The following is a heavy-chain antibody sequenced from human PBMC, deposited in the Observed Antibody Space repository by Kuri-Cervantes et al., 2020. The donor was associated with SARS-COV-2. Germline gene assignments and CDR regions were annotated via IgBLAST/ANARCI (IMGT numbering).Heavy chain of an antibody. CDR1: RFTFCSYW. D-gene: IGHD3-10*01. V-gene: IGHV3-7*01. Sequence: GESLKISCAASRFTFCSYWMSWVRQAPGKGLEWVANIKQDGSEKYYVDSVKGRFTISRDNAKNSLYLQMNSLRAEDTAVYYCAVSRGPGRTPPGYWGQGTLVTVSS. J-gene: IGHJ4*02. CDR2: IKQDGSEK. CDR3: AVSRGPGRTPPGY.